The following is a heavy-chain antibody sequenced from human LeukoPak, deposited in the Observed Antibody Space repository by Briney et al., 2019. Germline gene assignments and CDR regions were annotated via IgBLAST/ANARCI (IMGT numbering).Heavy chain of an antibody. J-gene: IGHJ5*02. CDR1: GFTFSGYW. CDR2: INGDGSDT. Sequence: GGTLRLSCAASGFTFSGYWMHWARQSPGKGLVWVSCINGDGSDTRYADSVKGRFTISRDNAKNTLYLQMNSLRVEDTAVYYCARDPRNKGFDPWGQGTLVTVSS. CDR3: ARDPRNKGFDP. D-gene: IGHD1/OR15-1a*01. V-gene: IGHV3-74*01.